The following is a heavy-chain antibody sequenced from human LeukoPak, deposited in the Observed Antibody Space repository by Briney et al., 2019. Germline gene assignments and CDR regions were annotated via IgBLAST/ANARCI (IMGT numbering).Heavy chain of an antibody. J-gene: IGHJ4*02. Sequence: GGSLRLSCAASGFTFSSYAMSCVRQAPGKGLEWVSAISGSGGSTYYADSVKGRFTISRDNSRNTLYLQMNSLRAEDTAVYYCAKGIAAAGKNYFDFWGQGTLVTVSS. CDR2: ISGSGGST. D-gene: IGHD6-13*01. V-gene: IGHV3-23*01. CDR1: GFTFSSYA. CDR3: AKGIAAAGKNYFDF.